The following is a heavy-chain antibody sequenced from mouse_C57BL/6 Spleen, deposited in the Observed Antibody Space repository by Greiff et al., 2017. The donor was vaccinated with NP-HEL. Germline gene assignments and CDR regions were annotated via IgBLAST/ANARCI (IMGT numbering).Heavy chain of an antibody. CDR3: ARGEYGTPFDY. CDR2: IYPGSGST. Sequence: VQLQQSGAELVRPGASVKLSCKASGYTFTDYYINWVKQRPGQGLEWIARIYPGSGSTYYNEKFKGKATLTAEKSSSTAYMQLSSLTSEDSAVYFCARGEYGTPFDYWGQGTTLTVSS. D-gene: IGHD2-10*02. V-gene: IGHV1-76*01. J-gene: IGHJ2*01. CDR1: GYTFTDYY.